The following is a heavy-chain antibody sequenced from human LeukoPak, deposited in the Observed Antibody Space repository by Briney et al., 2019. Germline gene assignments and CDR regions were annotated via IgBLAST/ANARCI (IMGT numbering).Heavy chain of an antibody. CDR1: GFTFSSYW. CDR2: IKQDGTEK. V-gene: IGHV3-7*04. Sequence: GGSLRLSCAASGFTFSSYWMSWVRQAPGKGLEWVAIIKQDGTEKYYVDSVKGRFTISRDNAENSLYLQMNSLRAEDTAVYYCARGVGATHFDYWGQGTLVTVSS. J-gene: IGHJ4*02. CDR3: ARGVGATHFDY. D-gene: IGHD1-26*01.